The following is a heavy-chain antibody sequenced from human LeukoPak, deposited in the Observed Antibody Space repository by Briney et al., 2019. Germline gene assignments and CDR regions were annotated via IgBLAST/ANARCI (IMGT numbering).Heavy chain of an antibody. Sequence: ASVKVSCKASGGTFSSYAISWVRQAPGQGLEWMGGIIPIFGTANYAQKFQGRVTITADESTSTAYMELSSLRSEDTAVYYCARANSGYYDSSGYYDYWGQGTLVTVSS. D-gene: IGHD3-22*01. CDR3: ARANSGYYDSSGYYDY. V-gene: IGHV1-69*13. CDR1: GGTFSSYA. CDR2: IIPIFGTA. J-gene: IGHJ4*02.